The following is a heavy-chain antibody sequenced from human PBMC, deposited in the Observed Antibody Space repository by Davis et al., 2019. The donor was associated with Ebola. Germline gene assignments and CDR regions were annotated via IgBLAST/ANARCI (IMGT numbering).Heavy chain of an antibody. CDR2: INWNGAST. CDR3: ARVNAATGYSRFDP. D-gene: IGHD3-9*01. Sequence: GGSLRLSCAASGFTFDDYAMTWVRQAPGKGLEWASGINWNGASTGYADSVKGRFTISRDNVKNSLYLRMNSLRVEDTALYHCARVNAATGYSRFDPWGQGTLVTVSS. CDR1: GFTFDDYA. J-gene: IGHJ5*01. V-gene: IGHV3-20*01.